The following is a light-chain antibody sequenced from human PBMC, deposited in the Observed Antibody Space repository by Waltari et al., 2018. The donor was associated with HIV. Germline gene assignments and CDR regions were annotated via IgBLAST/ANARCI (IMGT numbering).Light chain of an antibody. CDR1: SSDVGGYNY. CDR2: EVS. Sequence: QSALTQPASVSGSPGQSITISCTGTSSDVGGYNYVSWYQQHPGKAPKLMIYEVSNRPSGISNRFSGSKSGNTASLTISGLQAEGEADYYCSSYTTSSALVFGGETNLTVL. J-gene: IGLJ2*01. V-gene: IGLV2-14*01. CDR3: SSYTTSSALV.